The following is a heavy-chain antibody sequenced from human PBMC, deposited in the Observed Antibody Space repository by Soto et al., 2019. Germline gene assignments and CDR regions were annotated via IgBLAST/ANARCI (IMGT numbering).Heavy chain of an antibody. J-gene: IGHJ5*02. Sequence: SETLSLTCVASGGTVASSHWLSWFRQSPCRGLEWIGNVYHTGDTNFNPSLQSRVTFSVDKSNNQFSLRLTSVTAADTAVYFCAREIVTAGGNNYFDPWGPGTLVTVSS. CDR2: VYHTGDT. CDR1: GGTVASSHW. D-gene: IGHD2-21*02. V-gene: IGHV4-4*02. CDR3: AREIVTAGGNNYFDP.